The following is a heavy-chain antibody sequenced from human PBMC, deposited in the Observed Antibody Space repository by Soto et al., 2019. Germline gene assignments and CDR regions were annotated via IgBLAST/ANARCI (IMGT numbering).Heavy chain of an antibody. Sequence: GGSLRLSCEGSGFTFSSYWMHWVRQAPGTGLVWVSRIITDGSNSNYADSVKGRFTVSRDNAKNTLYLQMNSLRAEDTAIYYCARGGRGSSSYYYGMDVWGQGTTVTVSS. CDR3: ARGGRGSSSYYYGMDV. CDR2: IITDGSNS. CDR1: GFTFSSYW. J-gene: IGHJ6*02. V-gene: IGHV3-74*01. D-gene: IGHD6-6*01.